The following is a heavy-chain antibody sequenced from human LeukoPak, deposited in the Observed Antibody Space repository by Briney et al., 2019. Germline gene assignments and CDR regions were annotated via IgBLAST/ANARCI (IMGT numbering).Heavy chain of an antibody. Sequence: ASVKVSCKASGGTFSSYAISWVRQAPGQGLEWMGGIIPIFGTANYAQKFQGRATITTDESTSTAYMELSSLRSEDTAVYYCARAGRGSYLRGSLNYWGQGTLVTVSS. V-gene: IGHV1-69*05. D-gene: IGHD1-26*01. J-gene: IGHJ4*02. CDR2: IIPIFGTA. CDR1: GGTFSSYA. CDR3: ARAGRGSYLRGSLNY.